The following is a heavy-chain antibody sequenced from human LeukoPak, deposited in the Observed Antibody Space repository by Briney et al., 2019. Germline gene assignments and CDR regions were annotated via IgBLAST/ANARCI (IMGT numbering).Heavy chain of an antibody. CDR2: IYPGDSDV. CDR3: ARHPSSGGKDASDF. V-gene: IGHV5-51*01. J-gene: IGHJ3*01. CDR1: GYTFINHW. Sequence: GESLKISCEASGYTFINHWIGWVRQMPGKGLEWMGIIYPGDSDVRYSPSFQGQVTISADNSITTAYLQWSSLKASDTAMYYCARHPSSGGKDASDFWGQGTMLTVSP. D-gene: IGHD1-14*01.